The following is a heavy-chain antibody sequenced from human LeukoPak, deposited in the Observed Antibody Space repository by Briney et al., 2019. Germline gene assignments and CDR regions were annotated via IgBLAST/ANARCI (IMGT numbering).Heavy chain of an antibody. CDR1: GFTVSNNY. D-gene: IGHD2-8*01. CDR2: IYSGGST. J-gene: IGHJ4*02. V-gene: IGHV3-66*01. Sequence: PGGSLRLSCAASGFTVSNNYMSWVRQAPGKGLEWVSVIYSGGSTYYANSVKGRFTISRDNSKNTLYLQMNSLRAEDTAVYYCAKDPDCTSGICYTFFDYWGRGTLVTVSS. CDR3: AKDPDCTSGICYTFFDY.